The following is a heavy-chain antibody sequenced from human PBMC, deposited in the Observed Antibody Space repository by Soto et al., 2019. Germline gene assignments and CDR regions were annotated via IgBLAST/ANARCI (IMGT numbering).Heavy chain of an antibody. J-gene: IGHJ4*02. V-gene: IGHV4-4*02. CDR3: ARDGYYGSGSYYFDY. D-gene: IGHD3-10*01. CDR1: GGSISSSNW. Sequence: SETLSLTCAVSGGSISSSNWWSWVRQPPGKGLEWIGEIYHSGSTNYNPSLKSRVTISVDKSKNQFSLKLSSVTAADTAVYYCARDGYYGSGSYYFDYWGQGTLVTVSS. CDR2: IYHSGST.